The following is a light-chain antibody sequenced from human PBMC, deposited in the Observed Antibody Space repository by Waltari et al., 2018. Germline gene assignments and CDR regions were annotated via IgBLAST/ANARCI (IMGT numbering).Light chain of an antibody. CDR2: DVS. V-gene: IGLV2-14*03. Sequence: QSALTQPASVSGSPGQSITISCTGTSSDVGGYNYVSWYQHNPGKAPKRMIYDVSNRPAGVSKRFSGSKSGNTASLTISGLQAEDDSDYYCTSYTSSNTLGFGTGTKVTVL. CDR3: TSYTSSNTLG. CDR1: SSDVGGYNY. J-gene: IGLJ1*01.